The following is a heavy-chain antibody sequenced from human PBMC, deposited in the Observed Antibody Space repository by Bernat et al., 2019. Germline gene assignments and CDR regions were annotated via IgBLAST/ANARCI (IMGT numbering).Heavy chain of an antibody. CDR3: SSNLGPDQWYFDL. D-gene: IGHD7-27*01. J-gene: IGHJ2*01. Sequence: QLQLQESGPGLVKPSETLSLTCTVSGGSISSRSYYWGWFRQPPGKGLEWIGSFYYSGSTYYNPSLKSRVTISIDTSKSQFSLKLSSVTAADTAVYYCSSNLGPDQWYFDLWGRGTLVTVSS. CDR1: GGSISSRSYY. CDR2: FYYSGST. V-gene: IGHV4-39*01.